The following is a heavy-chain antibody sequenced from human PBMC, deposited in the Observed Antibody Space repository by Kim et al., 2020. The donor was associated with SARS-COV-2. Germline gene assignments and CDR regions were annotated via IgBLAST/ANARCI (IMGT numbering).Heavy chain of an antibody. Sequence: TYYNPSLKSRVTISVDTSKNQCSQKLSSVTAADTAVYYGARVSTYYYNYWGQGILVTVSS. CDR2: T. D-gene: IGHD3-22*01. V-gene: IGHV4-31*02. J-gene: IGHJ4*02. CDR3: ARVSTYYYNY.